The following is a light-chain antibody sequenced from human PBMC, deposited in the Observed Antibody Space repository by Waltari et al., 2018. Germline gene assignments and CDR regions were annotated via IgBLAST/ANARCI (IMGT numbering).Light chain of an antibody. J-gene: IGKJ2*01. CDR1: QSLTKRY. CDR3: QQYGSSILYT. CDR2: GAS. V-gene: IGKV3-20*01. Sequence: EVVLTQSPGTLSLSPGEKATLSCRASQSLTKRYLAWYQQKPGQAPRLLIYGASSRAAGIPDRFSGSGSGTDFTLTINRLEPDEFAVYYCQQYGSSILYTFGQGTKLEIK.